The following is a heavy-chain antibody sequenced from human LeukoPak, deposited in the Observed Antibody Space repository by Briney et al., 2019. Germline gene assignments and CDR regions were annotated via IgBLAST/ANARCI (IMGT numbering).Heavy chain of an antibody. D-gene: IGHD6-13*01. V-gene: IGHV4-4*02. CDR1: GVSITGINW. CDR3: AREGDSSSVGWFDP. Sequence: SGTLSLTCSVSGVSITGINWWSWVRQSPGKGLEWIGEVYHSGSTYYNPSLKSRVTISVDTSKNQFSLKLSSVTAADTAVYYCAREGDSSSVGWFDPWGQGTLVTVSS. J-gene: IGHJ5*02. CDR2: VYHSGST.